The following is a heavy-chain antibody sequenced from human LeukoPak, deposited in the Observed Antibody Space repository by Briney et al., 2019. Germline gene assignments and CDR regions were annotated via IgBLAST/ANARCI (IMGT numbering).Heavy chain of an antibody. CDR1: GFTFSSYN. D-gene: IGHD4-23*01. CDR2: ISSSSTYI. J-gene: IGHJ4*02. CDR3: ARDNSWNGDYGGPYFDY. V-gene: IGHV3-21*01. Sequence: GGSLRLSCAASGFTFSSYNMKWVRQAPGKGLEWVSSISSSSTYIYYADSVEGRFTISRDNAKNSLYLQMNSLRAEDTAVYYCARDNSWNGDYGGPYFDYWGQGTLVTVSS.